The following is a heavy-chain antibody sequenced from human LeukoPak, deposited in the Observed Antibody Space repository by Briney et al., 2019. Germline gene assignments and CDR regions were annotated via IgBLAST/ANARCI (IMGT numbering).Heavy chain of an antibody. D-gene: IGHD6-13*01. CDR1: GYTLTELS. J-gene: IGHJ6*02. CDR2: FDPEDGET. V-gene: IGHV1-24*01. Sequence: ASVKDSCKVSGYTLTELSMHWVRQAPGKGLEWMGGFDPEDGETIYAQKFQGRVTMTEDTSTDTAYMELSSLRSEDTAVYYCATDGKQQLVRTGYYYGMDVWGQGTTVTVSS. CDR3: ATDGKQQLVRTGYYYGMDV.